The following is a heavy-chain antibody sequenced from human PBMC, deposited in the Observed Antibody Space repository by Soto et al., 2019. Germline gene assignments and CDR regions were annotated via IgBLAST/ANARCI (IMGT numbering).Heavy chain of an antibody. CDR3: AAWAEGATEVH. CDR2: IWYDASKQ. CDR1: GFSFSVYG. J-gene: IGHJ4*02. Sequence: PVGSLRLSCETSGFSFSVYGMHWVRQAPGKGLEWVAVIWYDASKQFYAASVEGRFTISRDNSKAILYLQMNSLRAEDTAVYYCAAWAEGATEVHWGQGTLDSVSS. D-gene: IGHD2-15*01. V-gene: IGHV3-33*01.